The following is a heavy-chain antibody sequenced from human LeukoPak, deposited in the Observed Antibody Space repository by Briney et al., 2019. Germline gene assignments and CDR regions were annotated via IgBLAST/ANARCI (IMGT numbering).Heavy chain of an antibody. CDR2: ISAYNGNT. CDR3: ARSLQAAGPIVVVPAAPPFDP. CDR1: GYTFTSYG. D-gene: IGHD2-2*01. V-gene: IGHV1-18*01. J-gene: IGHJ5*02. Sequence: GASVKVSCKASGYTFTSYGISWVRQAPGQGLEWMGWISAYNGNTNYAQKLQGRVTMTTDTSTSTAYMELRSLRSDDTAVYYCARSLQAAGPIVVVPAAPPFDPWGQGTLVTVSS.